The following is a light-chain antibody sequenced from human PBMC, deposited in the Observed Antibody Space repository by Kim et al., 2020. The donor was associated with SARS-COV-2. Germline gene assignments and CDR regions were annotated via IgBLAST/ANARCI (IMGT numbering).Light chain of an antibody. Sequence: SSELTQDPAVSVALGQTVRITCQGDSLRSYYASWYQQKPGQAPVLVIYGKSSRPSGIPDRFSGFTSGNTASLTITGAQAEDEAAYYCNCRDSSGNSWVFGGWTHLTVL. CDR1: SLRSYY. J-gene: IGLJ3*02. CDR3: NCRDSSGNSWV. CDR2: GKS. V-gene: IGLV3-19*01.